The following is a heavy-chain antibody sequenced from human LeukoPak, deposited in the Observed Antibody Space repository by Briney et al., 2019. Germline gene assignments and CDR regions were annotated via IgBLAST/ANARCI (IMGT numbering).Heavy chain of an antibody. CDR1: GGSISSSNYY. Sequence: PSKTLSLTCSVSGGSISSSNYYWSWIRQPAGKGLEWIGRIYTSESTNYNPSLKSRVTISVDTSDNQFSLKLSSVTAADTAVYYCARGFGGATRGTVDYWGQGTLVTVSS. CDR2: IYTSEST. V-gene: IGHV4-61*02. D-gene: IGHD1-26*01. CDR3: ARGFGGATRGTVDY. J-gene: IGHJ4*02.